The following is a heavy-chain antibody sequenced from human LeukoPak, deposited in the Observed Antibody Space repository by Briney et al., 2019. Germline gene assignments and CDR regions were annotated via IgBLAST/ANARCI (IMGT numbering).Heavy chain of an antibody. V-gene: IGHV4-31*03. J-gene: IGHJ6*02. CDR1: GGSISSGGYY. Sequence: SETLSLTCTVSGGSISSGGYYWSWIRQHPGKGLEWIGYIYYSGSTYYNPSLKSRVTISVDTSKNQFSLKLSSVTAADTAVYYCAIGFWGRSGRDEYYYYYYGMDVWGQGTTVTVSS. D-gene: IGHD3-16*01. CDR2: IYYSGST. CDR3: AIGFWGRSGRDEYYYYYYGMDV.